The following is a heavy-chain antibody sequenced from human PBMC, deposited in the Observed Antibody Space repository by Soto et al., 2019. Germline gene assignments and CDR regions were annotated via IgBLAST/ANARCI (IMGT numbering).Heavy chain of an antibody. CDR1: GFTFSYSN. J-gene: IGHJ3*01. CDR3: PREHGRFMERLRDAFDV. D-gene: IGHD3-3*01. CDR2: ISSGSSYI. V-gene: IGHV3-21*01. Sequence: PGGSLRLSCIGSGFTFSYSNMDWVRQAPGKGLEWVSSISSGSSYIYYADSVRGRFTVSRDNAKNSMYLQINRLRAKDTAVYYCPREHGRFMERLRDAFDVWGQGTMVTVSS.